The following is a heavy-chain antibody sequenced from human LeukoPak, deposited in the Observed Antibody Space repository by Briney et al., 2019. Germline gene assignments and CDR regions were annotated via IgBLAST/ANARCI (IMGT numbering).Heavy chain of an antibody. CDR3: ARDRGTMAPRGWFGP. Sequence: PGGSLRLSCAVSGFTFSSYWMHWVRQAPGKGLVWVSRISSDGSSTTYADSVKGRFTISRDNARNTLYLQMNSQRAEDTALYHCARDRGTMAPRGWFGPWGQGTLVTVSS. CDR2: ISSDGSST. D-gene: IGHD3-10*01. J-gene: IGHJ5*02. V-gene: IGHV3-74*01. CDR1: GFTFSSYW.